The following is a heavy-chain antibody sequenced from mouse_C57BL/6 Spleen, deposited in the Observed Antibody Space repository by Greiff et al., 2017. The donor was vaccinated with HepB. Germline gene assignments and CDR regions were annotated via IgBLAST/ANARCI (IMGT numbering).Heavy chain of an antibody. D-gene: IGHD1-1*01. CDR1: GYSFTGYY. V-gene: IGHV1-42*01. J-gene: IGHJ2*01. CDR3: ARRGITTVPHFDY. CDR2: INPSTGGT. Sequence: VQLQQSGPELVKPGASVKISCKASGYSFTGYYMNWVKQSTEKSLEWIGEINPSTGGTTYNQKFKAKATLTVDKSSSTAYMQLKSLTSEDSAVYYCARRGITTVPHFDYWGQGTTLTVSS.